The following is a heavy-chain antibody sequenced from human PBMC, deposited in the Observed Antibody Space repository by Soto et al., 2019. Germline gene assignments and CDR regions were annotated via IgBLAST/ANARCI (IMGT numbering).Heavy chain of an antibody. CDR2: IYYSGST. J-gene: IGHJ4*02. CDR1: GGSISSYY. D-gene: IGHD3-9*01. Sequence: SETLSLTCTVSGGSISSYYWSWIRQPPGKGLEWIGYIYYSGSTNYNPSLKSRVTISVDTSKNQFSLKLSSVTAADTAVYYCARYFDWLFDYWGQGTLVTVSS. CDR3: ARYFDWLFDY. V-gene: IGHV4-59*01.